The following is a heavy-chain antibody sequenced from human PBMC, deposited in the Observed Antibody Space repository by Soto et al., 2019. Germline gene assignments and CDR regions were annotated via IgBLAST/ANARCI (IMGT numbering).Heavy chain of an antibody. D-gene: IGHD4-17*01. CDR3: ARDTPYGGNADYHSGMDV. V-gene: IGHV1-69*13. CDR1: GCTFSSYA. J-gene: IGHJ6*02. CDR2: IIPIFGTA. Sequence: ASVKVSCKASGCTFSSYAISWVRQAPGQGLEWMGGIIPIFGTANYAQKFQGRVTITADESTSTAYMELSSLRSEDTAVYYCARDTPYGGNADYHSGMDVWGQGTRITVSS.